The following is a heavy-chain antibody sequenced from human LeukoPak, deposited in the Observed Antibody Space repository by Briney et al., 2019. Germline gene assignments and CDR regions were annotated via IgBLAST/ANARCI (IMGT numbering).Heavy chain of an antibody. CDR3: ARVTGYDWESFYDY. D-gene: IGHD5-12*01. V-gene: IGHV4-39*07. CDR1: GGSISSSSYY. CDR2: IYYSGST. J-gene: IGHJ4*02. Sequence: RSSETLSLTCTVSGGSISSSSYYWGWLRQPPGKGLEWIGSIYYSGSTNYHPSLKSRVTISVDTSKNQFSLKLRSVTAADTAVYYCARVTGYDWESFYDYWGQGLLVTVSS.